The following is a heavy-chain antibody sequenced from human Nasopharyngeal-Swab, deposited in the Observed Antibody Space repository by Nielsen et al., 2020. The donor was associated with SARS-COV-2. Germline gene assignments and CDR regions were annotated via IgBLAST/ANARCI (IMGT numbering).Heavy chain of an antibody. CDR3: ARAGQYTSSSRADFDY. Sequence: GESLKISCAASGFFFSDFWMTWVRQAPGKGLEWVANIRQDGREEYYVDSVKGRFTISRDNAKNLLYLQMGSLRAEDTAVFYCARAGQYTSSSRADFDYWGQGTPVTVSS. J-gene: IGHJ4*02. D-gene: IGHD6-6*01. V-gene: IGHV3-7*03. CDR1: GFFFSDFW. CDR2: IRQDGREE.